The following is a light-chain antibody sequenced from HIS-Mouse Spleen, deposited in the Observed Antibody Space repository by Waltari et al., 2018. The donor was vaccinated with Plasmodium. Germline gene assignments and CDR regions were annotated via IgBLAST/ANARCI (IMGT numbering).Light chain of an antibody. CDR2: GAS. CDR1: QSVSSSY. CDR3: QQYGSSGT. Sequence: EIVLPPSPGTLSFSPGDRATLSGRASQSVSSSYLAWNQQKPGQAPRLLIYGASSRATGIPDRFSGSGSGTDFTLTISRLEPEDFAVYYCQQYGSSGTFGQGTKVEIK. V-gene: IGKV3-20*01. J-gene: IGKJ1*01.